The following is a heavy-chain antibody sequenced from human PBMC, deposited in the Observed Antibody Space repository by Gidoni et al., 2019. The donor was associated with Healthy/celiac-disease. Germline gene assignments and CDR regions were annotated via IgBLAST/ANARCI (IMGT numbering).Heavy chain of an antibody. CDR1: GFTLRRCA. CDR2: ISGSGGST. V-gene: IGHV3-23*01. Sequence: EVQLLESGGGLVQPGGSLRLSCAASGFTLRRCAMSWVRQAPGTGLEWVSAISGSGGSTYSEDSCKGRFTVSRDNSKNTLYLQMISLRAEDTAVYYGAKAEGYYDSSVPIWKHPTPPYYYYYYGMDVGGQGTTVTVSS. D-gene: IGHD3-22*01. CDR3: AKAEGYYDSSVPIWKHPTPPYYYYYYGMDV. J-gene: IGHJ6*02.